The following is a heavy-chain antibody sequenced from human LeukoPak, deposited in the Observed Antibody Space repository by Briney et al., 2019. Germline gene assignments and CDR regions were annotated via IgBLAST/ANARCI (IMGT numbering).Heavy chain of an antibody. CDR3: ARVMMGATVTTFHYYCMDV. D-gene: IGHD4-11*01. CDR1: GFTFVHDS. Sequence: GGSLRLSCAACGFTFVHDSIDWVRQAPGKGLERVASITSSSSHIYYADSVKGRFTISRDNAKNEVYLQMNSLRAEGTAIYYCARVMMGATVTTFHYYCMDVWGVGTTVTVSS. CDR2: ITSSSSHI. J-gene: IGHJ6*03. V-gene: IGHV3-21*01.